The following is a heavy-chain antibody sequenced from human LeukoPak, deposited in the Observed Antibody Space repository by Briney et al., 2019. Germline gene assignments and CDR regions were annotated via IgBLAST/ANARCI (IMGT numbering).Heavy chain of an antibody. D-gene: IGHD4-17*01. J-gene: IGHJ4*02. Sequence: GGSLRLSCAASGFTFSTCAMTWVRQAPGQGLEWVSTISSGAGYTYYADSVKGRFTISRDDSKYTLYLQMNSLRGDDTAVYYCAKDGDYGDSFRYFDYWGQGTLVTVSS. CDR2: ISSGAGYT. CDR3: AKDGDYGDSFRYFDY. CDR1: GFTFSTCA. V-gene: IGHV3-23*01.